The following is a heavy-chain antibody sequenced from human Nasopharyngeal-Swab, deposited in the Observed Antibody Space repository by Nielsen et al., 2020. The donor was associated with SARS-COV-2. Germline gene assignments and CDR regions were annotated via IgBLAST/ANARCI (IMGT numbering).Heavy chain of an antibody. CDR3: ARDTGYYYGSGSYSQYGYYGMDV. CDR2: IYYSGST. D-gene: IGHD3-10*01. CDR1: GGSISSYY. V-gene: IGHV4-59*01. Sequence: SETLSLTCTVSGGSISSYYWSWIRQPPGKGLEWIGYIYYSGSTNYNPSLKSRVTISVDTSKNQFSLKLSSVTAADTAVYYCARDTGYYYGSGSYSQYGYYGMDVWGQGTTVTVSS. J-gene: IGHJ6*02.